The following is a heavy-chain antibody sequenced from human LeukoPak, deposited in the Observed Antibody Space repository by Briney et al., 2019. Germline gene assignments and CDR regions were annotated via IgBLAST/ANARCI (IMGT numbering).Heavy chain of an antibody. J-gene: IGHJ4*02. CDR2: ISSSSSYI. V-gene: IGHV3-21*01. Sequence: GGSLRLSCAASGFTFSSYSMNWVRQAPGKGLEWVSSISSSSSYIYYADLVKGRFTISRDNAKNSQYLQMNSLRAEDTAVYYCARDGRYSSSWSYYFDYWGQGTLVTVSS. CDR3: ARDGRYSSSWSYYFDY. D-gene: IGHD6-13*01. CDR1: GFTFSSYS.